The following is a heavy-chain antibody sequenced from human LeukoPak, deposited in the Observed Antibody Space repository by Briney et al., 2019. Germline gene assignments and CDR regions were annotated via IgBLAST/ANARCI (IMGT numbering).Heavy chain of an antibody. D-gene: IGHD3-3*01. CDR2: IYYSGST. Sequence: SETLSLTCTVSGGYISSGGYYWSWIRQHPGKGLEWTGYIYYSGSTYSNPSLKSRVTISVDTSKNQFSLKLSSVTAADTAVYYCARMDRSIFGVVIIDYWGQGTLVTVSS. V-gene: IGHV4-31*03. CDR1: GGYISSGGYY. CDR3: ARMDRSIFGVVIIDY. J-gene: IGHJ4*02.